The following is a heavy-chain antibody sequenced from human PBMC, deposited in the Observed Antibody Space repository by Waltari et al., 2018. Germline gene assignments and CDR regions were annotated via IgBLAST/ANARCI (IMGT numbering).Heavy chain of an antibody. CDR3: ARESLIASGLFDS. Sequence: QVQLVESGGTVVQPGGSLRLSCAASGFPFSSYGMHWVRQAPGKGLEWMAITWHDETHKYYADSVKGRFTISRDNSKNTLFLQMESLRVEDTAVYYCARESLIASGLFDSWGQGTLVTVSS. D-gene: IGHD3-22*01. CDR1: GFPFSSYG. CDR2: TWHDETHK. V-gene: IGHV3-33*01. J-gene: IGHJ4*02.